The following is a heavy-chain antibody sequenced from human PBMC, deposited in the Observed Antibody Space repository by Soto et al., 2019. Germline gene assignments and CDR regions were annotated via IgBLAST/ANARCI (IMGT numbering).Heavy chain of an antibody. Sequence: PSETLSLTCTVSGGSISSSSYYWGWIRQPPGKGLEWIGSIYYSGSTYYNPSLKSRVTISVDTSKNQFSLKLSSVTAADTAVYYCARGVVPADIRGVLGFDIWGQGTMVTVPS. J-gene: IGHJ3*02. CDR3: ARGVVPADIRGVLGFDI. V-gene: IGHV4-39*01. CDR2: IYYSGST. D-gene: IGHD2-2*02. CDR1: GGSISSSSYY.